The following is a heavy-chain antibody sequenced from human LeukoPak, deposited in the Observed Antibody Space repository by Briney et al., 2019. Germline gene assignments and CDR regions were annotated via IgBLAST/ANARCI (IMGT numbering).Heavy chain of an antibody. CDR3: ARDRSDSHPRIGLDV. CDR1: GFSFSRYE. J-gene: IGHJ6*02. CDR2: FSSSSETA. D-gene: IGHD2-15*01. Sequence: GGSLRLSCSVSGFSFSRYEMNWVRQAPGKGLEWISFFSSSSETAYYADSVKGRFTISRDSAKNSLYLQMSSLRPEDTAVYYCARDRSDSHPRIGLDVWGQGTTVTVSS. V-gene: IGHV3-48*03.